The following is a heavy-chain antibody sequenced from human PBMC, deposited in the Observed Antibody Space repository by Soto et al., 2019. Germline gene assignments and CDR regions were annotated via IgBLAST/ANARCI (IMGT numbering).Heavy chain of an antibody. CDR1: GGTFSSYA. J-gene: IGHJ3*02. CDR2: IIPIFGTA. CDR3: AREIGAVVVPAANHDAFDI. V-gene: IGHV1-69*13. D-gene: IGHD2-2*01. Sequence: SVKVSCKASGGTFSSYAISWVRQAPGQGLEWMGGIIPIFGTANYAQKFQGRVTITADESTSTAYMELSSLRSEDTAVYYCAREIGAVVVPAANHDAFDIWGQGTMVTVSS.